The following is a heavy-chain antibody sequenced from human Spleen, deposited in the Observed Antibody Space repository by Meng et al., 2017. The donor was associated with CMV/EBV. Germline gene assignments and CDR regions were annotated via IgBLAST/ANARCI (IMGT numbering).Heavy chain of an antibody. CDR2: ISAYNGNT. J-gene: IGHJ5*02. V-gene: IGHV1-18*01. D-gene: IGHD1-26*01. CDR3: ARKVGASTYWFDP. Sequence: QVQLVQSGAEVKQPGASVKVSCKASGYTFSDYGINWVRQAPGQGLEWMGWISAYNGNTKYSQKFQGGVTITRDTSASTAYMELSSLRSEDTAVYYCARKVGASTYWFDPWGQGTLVTVSS. CDR1: GYTFSDYG.